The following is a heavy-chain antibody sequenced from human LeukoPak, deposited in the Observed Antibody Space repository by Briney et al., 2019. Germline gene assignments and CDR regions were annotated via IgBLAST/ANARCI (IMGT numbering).Heavy chain of an antibody. J-gene: IGHJ4*02. D-gene: IGHD1-20*01. Sequence: SETLSLTCTVSGGSISSYYWSWIRQPPGKGLEWIGYICYSGSTNYNPSLKSRVTISVDTSKNQFSLKLSSVTAADTAVYYCARFWYLTASFDYWGQGTLVTVSS. CDR1: GGSISSYY. CDR2: ICYSGST. CDR3: ARFWYLTASFDY. V-gene: IGHV4-59*08.